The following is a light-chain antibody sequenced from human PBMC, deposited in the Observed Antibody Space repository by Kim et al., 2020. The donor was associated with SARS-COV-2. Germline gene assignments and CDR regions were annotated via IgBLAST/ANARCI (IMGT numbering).Light chain of an antibody. J-gene: IGKJ3*01. CDR1: QSVSSTY. CDR2: GAS. CDR3: QHYGSSPT. V-gene: IGKV3-20*01. Sequence: LSPGERATLSCRASQSVSSTYLGWYQQKPGQAPRLLMYGASSRATGIPDRFSGSGSGTDFTLTISRLEPEDFAVFYCQHYGSSPTFGPGTKVDIK.